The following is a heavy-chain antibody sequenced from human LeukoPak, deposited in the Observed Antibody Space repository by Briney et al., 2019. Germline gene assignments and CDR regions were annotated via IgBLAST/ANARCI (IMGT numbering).Heavy chain of an antibody. J-gene: IGHJ1*01. V-gene: IGHV4-59*01. CDR3: AIGTIALAVKYFRH. CDR2: IYYSGST. D-gene: IGHD6-19*01. Sequence: SETLSLTCTVSGGSISDNYWSWIRQSAGKGLEWIGYIYYSGSTNYNPSLKSRVTISVDTSKNQFSLKLSSVTAAATAVYYWAIGTIALAVKYFRHGGRGTWFTVPS. CDR1: GGSISDNY.